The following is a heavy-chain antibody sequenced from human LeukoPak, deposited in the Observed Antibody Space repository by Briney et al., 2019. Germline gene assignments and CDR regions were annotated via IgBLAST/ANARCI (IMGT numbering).Heavy chain of an antibody. CDR3: ARTASNWFDP. V-gene: IGHV4-31*03. CDR2: ISYTGST. Sequence: SETLSLTCTVSGGSISSGGYYWSWIRQHPGKGLEWIGYISYTGSTYYNPSLKSRVTISVDTSRIQFSLKLSSVTVADTAIYYCARTASNWFDPWGQGTLVTVSS. J-gene: IGHJ5*02. CDR1: GGSISSGGYY.